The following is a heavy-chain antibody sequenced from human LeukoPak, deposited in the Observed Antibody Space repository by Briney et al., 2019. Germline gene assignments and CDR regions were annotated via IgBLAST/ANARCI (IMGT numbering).Heavy chain of an antibody. CDR3: ARGAPYSGSWFPVDY. J-gene: IGHJ4*02. D-gene: IGHD3-10*01. Sequence: GESLKISCKGSGYSFTSYWISWVRQMPGKGLEWMGIIYPGDSDTRYSPSFQGQVTISADKSISTAYLQWSSLKASDTAMYYCARGAPYSGSWFPVDYWGQGTLVTVSS. CDR2: IYPGDSDT. V-gene: IGHV5-51*01. CDR1: GYSFTSYW.